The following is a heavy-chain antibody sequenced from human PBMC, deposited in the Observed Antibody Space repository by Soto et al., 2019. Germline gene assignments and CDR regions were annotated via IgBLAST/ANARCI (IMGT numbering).Heavy chain of an antibody. CDR3: ARSRRITIFGVVLYYYYYYGMDV. J-gene: IGHJ6*02. Sequence: ASVKVSCQASGYTFTRDHMHCVRPAPCQGLEWMGIINPSGGSTSYAQKFQGRVTMTRDTSTSTVYMELSSLRSEDTAVYYCARSRRITIFGVVLYYYYYYGMDVWGQGTTVTVSS. CDR2: INPSGGST. D-gene: IGHD3-3*01. CDR1: GYTFTRDH. V-gene: IGHV1-46*01.